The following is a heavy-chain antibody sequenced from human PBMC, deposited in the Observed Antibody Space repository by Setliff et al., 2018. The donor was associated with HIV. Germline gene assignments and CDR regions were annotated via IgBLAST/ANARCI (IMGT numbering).Heavy chain of an antibody. Sequence: PSETLSLTCAVYGVSFTGHYWSWIRQTPGKGLEWIGEINHSGSTNYNPSLKSRVIMSIDTFKNQFSLKLNSVTAADTAVYFCVRDHRLRGKFNFDSWGQGTLVTVSS. CDR2: INHSGST. V-gene: IGHV4-34*01. CDR3: VRDHRLRGKFNFDS. J-gene: IGHJ4*02. CDR1: GVSFTGHY. D-gene: IGHD3-16*02.